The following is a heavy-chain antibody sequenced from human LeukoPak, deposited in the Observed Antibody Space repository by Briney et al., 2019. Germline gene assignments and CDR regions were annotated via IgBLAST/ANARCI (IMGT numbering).Heavy chain of an antibody. Sequence: ASVKVSCKASGYTFFTYGINWVRQAPGQGPEWIGWISTYNGNTKYALKFQDRVTLTRDTSTTTAYMELKSLTSDDGAVYYCARASFDHWGQGTLVIVSS. CDR1: GYTFFTYG. V-gene: IGHV1-18*01. CDR2: ISTYNGNT. J-gene: IGHJ4*02. CDR3: ARASFDH.